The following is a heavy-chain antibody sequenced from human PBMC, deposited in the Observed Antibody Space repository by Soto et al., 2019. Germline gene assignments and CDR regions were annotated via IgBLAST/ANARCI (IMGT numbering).Heavy chain of an antibody. D-gene: IGHD2-21*02. J-gene: IGHJ6*02. V-gene: IGHV4-4*07. CDR2: IYTSGST. CDR1: GGSISSYY. CDR3: ARDQPQAYCGGDCYYRYGMDV. Sequence: SETLSLTCTVSGGSISSYYWSWIRQPAGKGLEWIGRIYTSGSTNYNPSLKSRVTMSVDTSKNQFSLKLSSVTAADTAVYYCARDQPQAYCGGDCYYRYGMDVWGQGTTVTVSS.